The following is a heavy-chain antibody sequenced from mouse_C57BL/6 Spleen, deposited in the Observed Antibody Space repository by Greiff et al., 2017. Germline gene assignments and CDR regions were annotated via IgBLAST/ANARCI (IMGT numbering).Heavy chain of an antibody. CDR2: IHPNSGST. CDR3: ARPPYSNYDFDY. Sequence: QVQLQQPGAELVKPGASVKLSCKASGYTFTSYWMHWVKQRPGQGLEWIGMIHPNSGSTNSNEKFKSKATLTVDKSSSTAYMQLSSLTSEDSAVYYCARPPYSNYDFDYWGQGTTLTVSS. CDR1: GYTFTSYW. J-gene: IGHJ2*01. V-gene: IGHV1-64*01. D-gene: IGHD2-5*01.